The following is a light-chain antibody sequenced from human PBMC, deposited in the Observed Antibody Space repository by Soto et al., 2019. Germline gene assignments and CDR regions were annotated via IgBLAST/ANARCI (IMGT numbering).Light chain of an antibody. J-gene: IGKJ1*01. V-gene: IGKV3-20*01. Sequence: EIVLTQSPGTLSLSPGERATLSCRASQTVTRNYLAWHQQKPGQTPRLLVYGASSRATGIPDRFSGSGSGTDFTLTISSLEPEDFAVYYCQQYGSAPRTFGQGTKVDIK. CDR1: QTVTRNY. CDR2: GAS. CDR3: QQYGSAPRT.